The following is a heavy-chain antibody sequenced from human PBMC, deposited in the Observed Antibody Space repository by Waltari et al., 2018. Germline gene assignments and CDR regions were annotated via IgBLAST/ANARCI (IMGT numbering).Heavy chain of an antibody. D-gene: IGHD2-2*01. Sequence: EVQLLESGGGLVPPGGSVRLSCAAAGFVFTNYGLGWVRQGPGKGLEWVASLGGNGGDRYYADSVKGRFTISRDNSESTLSLQMDNLRGEDTAIYYCAKVLRAFSSSPFHFYFDSWGQGTLVAVSS. V-gene: IGHV3-23*01. J-gene: IGHJ4*02. CDR1: GFVFTNYG. CDR2: LGGNGGDR. CDR3: AKVLRAFSSSPFHFYFDS.